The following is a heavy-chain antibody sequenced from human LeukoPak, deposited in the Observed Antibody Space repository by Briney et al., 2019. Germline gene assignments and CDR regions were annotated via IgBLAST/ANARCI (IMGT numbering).Heavy chain of an antibody. V-gene: IGHV3-30*01. CDR2: ISYDGIYK. Sequence: PGGPLRLSCAASGFTFSSYPIHWVRQAPGKGLEWVAVISYDGIYKYYAESVQGRFTFSRDNSKNTLDLQMNSLRTEDTAVYYCAKGTAAGTWGTSFDYWGQGALVTVSS. D-gene: IGHD6-13*01. J-gene: IGHJ4*02. CDR1: GFTFSSYP. CDR3: AKGTAAGTWGTSFDY.